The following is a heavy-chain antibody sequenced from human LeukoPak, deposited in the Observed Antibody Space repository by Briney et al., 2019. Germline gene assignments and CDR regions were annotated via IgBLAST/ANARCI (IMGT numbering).Heavy chain of an antibody. CDR2: IKQDETEK. D-gene: IGHD2-15*01. CDR1: GFTFSNFW. Sequence: GGSLRLSCTASGFTFSNFWMGWVRQAPGKGLEWVANIKQDETEKFYLGSVKGRFTISRDNAKNSLYLQMNSLRVEDTAVYYCVVGGSPGYWGQGTLVTVSS. J-gene: IGHJ4*02. CDR3: VVGGSPGY. V-gene: IGHV3-7*01.